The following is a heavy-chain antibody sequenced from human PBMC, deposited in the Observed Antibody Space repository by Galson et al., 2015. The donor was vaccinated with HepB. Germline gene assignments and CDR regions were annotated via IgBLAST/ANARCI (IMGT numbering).Heavy chain of an antibody. D-gene: IGHD6-13*01. CDR1: GYTFTSYG. J-gene: IGHJ4*02. V-gene: IGHV1-18*01. Sequence: SVKVSCKASGYTFTSYGISWVRQAPGQGLEWMGWISAYNGNTNYAQKLQGRVTMTTDTSTSTAYMELRSLRSDDTAVYYCARDGISGYSSSWSDYWGQGTLVTVSS. CDR2: ISAYNGNT. CDR3: ARDGISGYSSSWSDY.